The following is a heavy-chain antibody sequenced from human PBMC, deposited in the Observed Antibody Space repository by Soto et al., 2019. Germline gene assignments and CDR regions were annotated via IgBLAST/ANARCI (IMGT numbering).Heavy chain of an antibody. CDR1: GGTFSSYA. Sequence: GASVKVSCKASGGTFSSYAISWVRQAPGQGLEWMGGIIPIFGTANYAQKFQGRVTITADESTSTAYMELSSLRSEDTAVYYCARIGASTVTTDDYWGQGSLVTVSS. CDR3: ARIGASTVTTDDY. J-gene: IGHJ4*02. CDR2: IIPIFGTA. V-gene: IGHV1-69*13. D-gene: IGHD4-17*01.